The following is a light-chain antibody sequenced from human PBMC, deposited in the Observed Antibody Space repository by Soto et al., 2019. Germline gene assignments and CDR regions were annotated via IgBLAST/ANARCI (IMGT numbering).Light chain of an antibody. CDR2: DVS. CDR3: YSHTRSSTYV. V-gene: IGLV2-14*01. J-gene: IGLJ1*01. CDR1: SSDVGGYNY. Sequence: QSALTQPASVSGSPGQSITISCTGTSSDVGGYNYVSWYQQHPGKAPKLMIYDVSNRPSGVSNRFSGSKSGNTASLTISGLQAEDEADYYYYSHTRSSTYVFGTGTKLTVL.